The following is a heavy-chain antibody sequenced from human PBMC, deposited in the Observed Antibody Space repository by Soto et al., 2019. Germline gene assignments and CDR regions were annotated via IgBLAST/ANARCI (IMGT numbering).Heavy chain of an antibody. CDR1: GFTFTNYI. D-gene: IGHD3-16*02. CDR3: VRGGSSRSY. V-gene: IGHV3-21*01. CDR2: LSSGSRYV. J-gene: IGHJ4*02. Sequence: ESLRLSCTASGFTFTNYIMTWVRQAPGKGLEWVSSLSSGSRYVYYVDSVKGRFTISRDDAKNSVYPQMNSLRAEDAAVYYCVRGGSSRSYWGQGSRVTVSS.